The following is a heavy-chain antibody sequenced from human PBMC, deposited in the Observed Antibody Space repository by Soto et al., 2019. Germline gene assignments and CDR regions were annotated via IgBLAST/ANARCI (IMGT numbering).Heavy chain of an antibody. CDR3: AKDRAGDIYVAARSGLDY. Sequence: LRLSCAASGFTFFSYGMHWCRQAPGQGLEWVAVISYDGSNKYYGDSVKGRFTISRDNSKNTLYLQMNSLRADDTAVYYCAKDRAGDIYVAARSGLDYWGQGTLVTVSS. V-gene: IGHV3-30*18. CDR2: ISYDGSNK. J-gene: IGHJ4*02. CDR1: GFTFFSYG. D-gene: IGHD3-3*01.